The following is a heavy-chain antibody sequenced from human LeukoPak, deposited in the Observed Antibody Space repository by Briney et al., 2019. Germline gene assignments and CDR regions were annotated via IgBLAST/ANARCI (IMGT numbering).Heavy chain of an antibody. V-gene: IGHV4-4*02. Sequence: SETLSLTCAVSGGSISSSNWWSWVRPPPGKGLEWIGEIYHSGSTNYNPSLKSRVTISVDKSKNQFSLKLSSVTAADTAVYYCARPAVPYSSSWYYFDYWGQGTLVTVSS. CDR1: GGSISSSNW. J-gene: IGHJ4*02. CDR3: ARPAVPYSSSWYYFDY. D-gene: IGHD6-13*01. CDR2: IYHSGST.